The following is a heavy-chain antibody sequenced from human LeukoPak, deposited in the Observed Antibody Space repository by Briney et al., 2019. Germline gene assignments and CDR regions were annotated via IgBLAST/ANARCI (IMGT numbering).Heavy chain of an antibody. CDR2: IYHSGST. D-gene: IGHD2/OR15-2a*01. Sequence: PSETLSLTCTVSGYSISSNYYWGWIRQPPGKGLEWVGIIYHSGSTYYNPSLKSRVTISLDTSKNQFSLNLSSVTAADTALYDCVRDLTFNYMDVWGKGTTVTVS. CDR1: GYSISSNYY. V-gene: IGHV4-38-2*02. CDR3: VRDLTFNYMDV. J-gene: IGHJ6*03.